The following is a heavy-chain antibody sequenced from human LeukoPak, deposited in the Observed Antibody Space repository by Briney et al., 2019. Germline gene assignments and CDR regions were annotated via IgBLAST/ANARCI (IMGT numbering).Heavy chain of an antibody. CDR1: GGSISTYY. J-gene: IGHJ4*02. CDR3: ARSYGSGNYFEY. Sequence: SETLSLTCTVFGGSISTYYWSWIRQPPGEGLEWIGYIYYSGSAKYNPSLKSRVTMSVDTSKNQFSLKLSSVTAADTAVYYCARSYGSGNYFEYWGQGTLVTVSS. CDR2: IYYSGSA. V-gene: IGHV4-59*01. D-gene: IGHD3-10*01.